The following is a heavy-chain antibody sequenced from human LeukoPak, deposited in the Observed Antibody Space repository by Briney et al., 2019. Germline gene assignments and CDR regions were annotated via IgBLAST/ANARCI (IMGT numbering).Heavy chain of an antibody. J-gene: IGHJ3*02. D-gene: IGHD2-15*01. Sequence: GGSLRLSCAASGFTFSSYAMSWVRQAPGKGLEWVSVISGSGGGTYYADSVKGRFAISRDNSKNSLYLQMISLRAEDTAVYYCASYCSGGSCYDAFDIWGQGTMVTVSS. CDR3: ASYCSGGSCYDAFDI. V-gene: IGHV3-23*01. CDR1: GFTFSSYA. CDR2: ISGSGGGT.